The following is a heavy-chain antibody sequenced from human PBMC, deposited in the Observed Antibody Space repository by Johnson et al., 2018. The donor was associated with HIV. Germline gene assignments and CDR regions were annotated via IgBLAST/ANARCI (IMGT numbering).Heavy chain of an antibody. J-gene: IGHJ3*02. CDR3: ARETLDAFDI. Sequence: QVQLVESGGGVVQPGGSLRLSCAASGFTFSSYGMHWVRQAPGKGLEWVAVISYDGSNKYYADSVKGRFTISRDNSKNTLYLQMNSLRAEDTAVYYCARETLDAFDIWGQGTMVTVSS. CDR2: ISYDGSNK. V-gene: IGHV3-30*19. CDR1: GFTFSSYG.